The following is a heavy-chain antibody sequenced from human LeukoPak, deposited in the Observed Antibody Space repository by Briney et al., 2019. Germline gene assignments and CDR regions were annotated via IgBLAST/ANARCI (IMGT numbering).Heavy chain of an antibody. D-gene: IGHD6-13*01. CDR2: ISYGGSS. V-gene: IGHV4-39*07. CDR1: GGSISSSSYY. J-gene: IGHJ4*02. CDR3: ARVGGSWTRDYYFDY. Sequence: SETLSLTCTVSGGSISSSSYYWGWIRQPPGKGLEWIGSISYGGSSYYDPSLKSRVTTSVDTSKNQFSLKLSSVTAADTALYYCARVGGSWTRDYYFDYWGQGTLVTVSS.